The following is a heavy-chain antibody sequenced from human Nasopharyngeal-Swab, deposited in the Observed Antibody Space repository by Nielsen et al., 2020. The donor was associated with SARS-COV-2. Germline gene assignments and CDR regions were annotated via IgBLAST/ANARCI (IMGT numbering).Heavy chain of an antibody. CDR1: GGSFSGYY. CDR2: INHSGST. D-gene: IGHD2-2*01. J-gene: IGHJ4*02. CDR3: ARGSYCSSTSCYWDY. V-gene: IGHV4-34*01. Sequence: SQTLSLTCSVHGGSFSGYYWSWIRQPPGKGLEWIGEINHSGSTNYNPSLKSRVTISVDTSKNQFSLKLSSVTAADTAVYYCARGSYCSSTSCYWDYWGQGTLVTVSS.